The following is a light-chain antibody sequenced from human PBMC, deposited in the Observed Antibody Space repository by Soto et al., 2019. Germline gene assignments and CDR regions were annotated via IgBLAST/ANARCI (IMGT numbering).Light chain of an antibody. CDR1: SSDVGGYNY. CDR2: EVS. V-gene: IGLV2-14*01. J-gene: IGLJ3*02. Sequence: QSALTQPASVSGSPGQSITISCTGTSSDVGGYNYVSWYQQHPGKAPKLMIYEVSNRPSGVSNRCSGSKSGNTASLPISGLQAEDEADYYCSSYTSGSTWVFGGGTKLTVL. CDR3: SSYTSGSTWV.